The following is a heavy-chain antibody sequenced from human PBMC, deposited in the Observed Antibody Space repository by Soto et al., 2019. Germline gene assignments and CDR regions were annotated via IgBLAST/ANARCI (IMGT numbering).Heavy chain of an antibody. V-gene: IGHV3-30*18. Sequence: GGSLRLSCAASGFTFSNYGMHWARQAPGKGLEWVAVISYDGSNKYYADSVKGRFTISRDNSKNTLYLQMNSLRAEDTAGYYCAKDPSFVNWKYLDHYYGMDFWGQGTTVTVSS. J-gene: IGHJ6*02. CDR1: GFTFSNYG. CDR3: AKDPSFVNWKYLDHYYGMDF. D-gene: IGHD1-7*01. CDR2: ISYDGSNK.